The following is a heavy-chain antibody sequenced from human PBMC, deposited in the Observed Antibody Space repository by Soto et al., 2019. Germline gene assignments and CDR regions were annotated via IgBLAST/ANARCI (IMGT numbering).Heavy chain of an antibody. CDR2: MNPNSGNT. D-gene: IGHD6-25*01. V-gene: IGHV1-8*01. CDR1: GYTFTSYY. CDR3: ARGRKAAGYYYYYPIYYYYYMDV. J-gene: IGHJ6*03. Sequence: ASVKVCCKASGYTFTSYYINWVRQATGQGLEWMGWMNPNSGNTGYAQKFQGRVTMTRNTSISTAYMELSSLRSEDTAVYYCARGRKAAGYYYYYPIYYYYYMDVWGKGTTVTVSS.